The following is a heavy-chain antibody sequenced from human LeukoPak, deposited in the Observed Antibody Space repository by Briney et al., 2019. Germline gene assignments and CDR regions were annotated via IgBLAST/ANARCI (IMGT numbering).Heavy chain of an antibody. V-gene: IGHV4-31*03. CDR3: ARSESYYYYYMDV. J-gene: IGHJ6*03. Sequence: SETLSLTCTVSGGSISSGGYSWSWIRQHPGKGLEWIGYIYYSGSTYYNPSLKSRVTISVDTSKNQFSLKLSSVTAADTAVYYCARSESYYYYYMDVWGKGTTVTVSS. CDR2: IYYSGST. CDR1: GGSISSGGYS.